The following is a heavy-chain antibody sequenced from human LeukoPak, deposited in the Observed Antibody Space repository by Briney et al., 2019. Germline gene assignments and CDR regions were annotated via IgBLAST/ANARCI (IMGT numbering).Heavy chain of an antibody. J-gene: IGHJ4*02. V-gene: IGHV1-46*01. CDR1: GYTFSSYY. CDR3: ARGSSGYYFFDN. CDR2: FHPSGGST. D-gene: IGHD3-22*01. Sequence: ASVNVSCKASGYTFSSYYMHWVRQAPGQGLEWMGIFHPSGGSTSYPQKFQGRVTMTRDTSTSTVYMELSSLRSEDTAVYYCARGSSGYYFFDNWGQGTLVTVSS.